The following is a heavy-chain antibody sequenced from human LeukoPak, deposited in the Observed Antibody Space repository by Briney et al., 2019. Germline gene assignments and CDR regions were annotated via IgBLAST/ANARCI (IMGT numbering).Heavy chain of an antibody. V-gene: IGHV4-39*07. CDR3: AREVRRDGYNLFDY. CDR1: GGSISGSSYY. Sequence: PSETLSLTCTVSGGSISGSSYYWGWIRQPPGKGLEWIGSIYYSGSTYYNPSLKSRVTISVDTSKNQFSLKLSSVTAADTAVYYCAREVRRDGYNLFDYWGQGTLVTVSS. CDR2: IYYSGST. D-gene: IGHD5-24*01. J-gene: IGHJ4*02.